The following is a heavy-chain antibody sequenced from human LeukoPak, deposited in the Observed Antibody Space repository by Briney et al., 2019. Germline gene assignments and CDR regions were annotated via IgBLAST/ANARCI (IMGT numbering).Heavy chain of an antibody. Sequence: ASVKVSCKASGYTFTSYGISWVRKAPGQGLEWMGWISAYNGNTNYAQKLQGRVTMTTDTSTCTAYMELRSLRSDDTAVYYCARDHWSDDYVWGSYGYWGQGTLVTVSS. J-gene: IGHJ4*02. CDR3: ARDHWSDDYVWGSYGY. CDR1: GYTFTSYG. CDR2: ISAYNGNT. V-gene: IGHV1-18*01. D-gene: IGHD3-16*01.